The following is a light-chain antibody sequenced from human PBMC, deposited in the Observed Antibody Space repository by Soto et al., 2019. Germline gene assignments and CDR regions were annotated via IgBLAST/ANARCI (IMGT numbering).Light chain of an antibody. J-gene: IGKJ4*01. CDR2: GAS. CDR1: QSVSSN. Sequence: IVMTQSPATLSLSPWERATLSCRASQSVSSNLAWYQQKPGQAPRLLVYGASTGATAIPARFSGSGSGTYFTLTISSLQSEDFAVYYCQQYNNWPLTFGGGTKVDIK. CDR3: QQYNNWPLT. V-gene: IGKV3-15*01.